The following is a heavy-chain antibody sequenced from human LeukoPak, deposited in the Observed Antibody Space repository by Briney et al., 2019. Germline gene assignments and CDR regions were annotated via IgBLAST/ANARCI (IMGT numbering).Heavy chain of an antibody. V-gene: IGHV3-21*01. CDR2: ISSSSTYI. J-gene: IGHJ4*02. CDR3: AREGRSSGWYYFDY. CDR1: GFTFSTYT. D-gene: IGHD6-19*01. Sequence: PGGSLRLSCAASGFTFSTYTMNWVRQVPGKGLEWVSSISSSSTYIYCAGSVQGRFTISRDNAKNSLYLQMNSLRAEDTAVYYCAREGRSSGWYYFDYWGQGTLVTVSS.